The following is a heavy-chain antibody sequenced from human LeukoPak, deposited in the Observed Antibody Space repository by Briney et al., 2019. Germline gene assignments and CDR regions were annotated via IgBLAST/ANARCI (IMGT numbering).Heavy chain of an antibody. V-gene: IGHV3-43*01. Sequence: GGSLRLSCAASGFTFDDYTMHWVRQAPGKGLEWVSLISWDGGSTYYADSVKGRFTISRDNSKNSLYLQMNSLGTEDTALYYCAKGSMGDVRTFDYWGQGTLVTVSS. CDR3: AKGSMGDVRTFDY. D-gene: IGHD3-10*01. J-gene: IGHJ4*02. CDR1: GFTFDDYT. CDR2: ISWDGGST.